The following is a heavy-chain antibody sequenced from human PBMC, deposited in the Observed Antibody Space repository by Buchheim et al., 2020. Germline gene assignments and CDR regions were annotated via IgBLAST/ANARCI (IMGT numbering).Heavy chain of an antibody. CDR1: GFTFSSYG. CDR3: AKDLGDESSLYCSGGSCYSGLYYGMDV. V-gene: IGHV3-30*18. CDR2: ISYDGSNK. J-gene: IGHJ6*02. Sequence: QVQLVESGGGVVQPGRSLRLSCAASGFTFSSYGMHWVRQAPGKGLEWVAVISYDGSNKYYADSVKGRFTISRDNSKNTLYLQMNSLRAEDTAVYYCAKDLGDESSLYCSGGSCYSGLYYGMDVWGQGTT. D-gene: IGHD2-15*01.